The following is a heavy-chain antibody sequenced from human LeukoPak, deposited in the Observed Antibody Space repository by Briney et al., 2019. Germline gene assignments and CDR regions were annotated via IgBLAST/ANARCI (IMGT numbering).Heavy chain of an antibody. CDR2: INPNSGGT. Sequence: XXXXQGLEWMGWINPNSGGTNYAQKFQGRVTMTRDTSISTAYMELSRLRSDDTAVYYCATVSGSYGGWGQGTLVTVSS. V-gene: IGHV1-2*02. J-gene: IGHJ4*02. D-gene: IGHD1-26*01. CDR3: ATVSGSYGG.